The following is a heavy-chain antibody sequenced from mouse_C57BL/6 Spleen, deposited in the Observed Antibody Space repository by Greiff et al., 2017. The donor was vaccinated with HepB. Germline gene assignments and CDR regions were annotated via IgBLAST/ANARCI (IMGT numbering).Heavy chain of an antibody. J-gene: IGHJ4*01. Sequence: EVKLMESGPELVKPGASVKIPCKASGYTFTDYNMDWVKQSHGKSLEWIGDINPNNGGTNYNQKFKGKATLTVDKSSSTAYMELRSLTSEDTAVYYCAREELTGYAMDYWGQGTSVTVSS. V-gene: IGHV1-18*01. CDR2: INPNNGGT. CDR3: AREELTGYAMDY. CDR1: GYTFTDYN. D-gene: IGHD4-1*01.